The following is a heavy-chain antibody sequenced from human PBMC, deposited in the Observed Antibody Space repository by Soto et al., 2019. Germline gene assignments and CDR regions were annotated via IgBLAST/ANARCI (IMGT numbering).Heavy chain of an antibody. J-gene: IGHJ5*02. CDR1: GASITGSSD. Sequence: SETLSLTCTVSGASITGSSDWSWIRQPAGKGLERIGRFSLSGTTNYNPSLRSRVTMSADVSKNQFSLRLISVNAADTAVYYCTREQSDDNYFDPWGQGTPVTVSS. V-gene: IGHV4-4*07. CDR2: FSLSGTT. D-gene: IGHD6-19*01. CDR3: TREQSDDNYFDP.